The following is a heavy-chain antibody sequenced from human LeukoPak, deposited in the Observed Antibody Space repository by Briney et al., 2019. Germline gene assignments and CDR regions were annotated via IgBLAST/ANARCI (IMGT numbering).Heavy chain of an antibody. V-gene: IGHV4-34*01. Sequence: SETLSLTCAVYGGSFSGYYWSWIRQPPGKGLEWIGEINHSGSTNYNPSLKSRVTISVDTSKNRFSLKLNSVTAADTAVYYCARRPVVTPVYFDYWGQGALVTVSS. CDR1: GGSFSGYY. CDR2: INHSGST. D-gene: IGHD4-23*01. CDR3: ARRPVVTPVYFDY. J-gene: IGHJ4*02.